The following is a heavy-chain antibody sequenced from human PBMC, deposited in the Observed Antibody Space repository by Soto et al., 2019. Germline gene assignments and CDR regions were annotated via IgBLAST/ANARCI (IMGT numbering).Heavy chain of an antibody. CDR3: ARDVNRWELRGFFDP. CDR1: GGSIVDYY. D-gene: IGHD1-7*01. V-gene: IGHV4-59*01. CDR2: IYYTGNT. J-gene: IGHJ5*02. Sequence: SETLSLTCSVSGGSIVDYYWSWIRQPPGKGLEWIGFIYYTGNTRYNPSLGSRVTISLDTSKNQFSLKLTSATAADTAFYYCARDVNRWELRGFFDPWGRGALLTVSS.